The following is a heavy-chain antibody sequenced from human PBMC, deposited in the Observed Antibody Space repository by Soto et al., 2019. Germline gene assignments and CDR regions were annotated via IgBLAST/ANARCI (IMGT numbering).Heavy chain of an antibody. V-gene: IGHV6-1*01. Sequence: SETLSLTCAISGDSVSSYSTAWNWIRQSPSGGLEWLGRTYYRSKWYDDYGLSVKSRITISPDTSTNQFSLHLNSVTPEDTAIYYCARWCLISVAAEFDSWGQGTLVTVSS. CDR3: ARWCLISVAAEFDS. CDR2: TYYRSKWYD. D-gene: IGHD6-19*01. J-gene: IGHJ4*02. CDR1: GDSVSSYSTA.